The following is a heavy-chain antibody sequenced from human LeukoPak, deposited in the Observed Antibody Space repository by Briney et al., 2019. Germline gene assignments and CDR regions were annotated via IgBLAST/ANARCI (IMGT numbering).Heavy chain of an antibody. Sequence: SETLSLTCAVYGGSFSGYYWGWIRQPPGKGLEWIGSIYHSGSIYHKPSLKSRVTISVDTSKNQFSLKLSSVTAADTAVYYCARDRIYGSGSDHFDYWGQGTLVTVSS. CDR2: IYHSGSI. CDR1: GGSFSGYY. CDR3: ARDRIYGSGSDHFDY. J-gene: IGHJ4*02. D-gene: IGHD3-10*01. V-gene: IGHV4-38-2*02.